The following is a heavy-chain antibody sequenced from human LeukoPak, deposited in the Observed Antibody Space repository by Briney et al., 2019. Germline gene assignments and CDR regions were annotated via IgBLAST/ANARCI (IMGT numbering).Heavy chain of an antibody. V-gene: IGHV3-23*01. D-gene: IGHD2-2*01. Sequence: GGSLRLSCAASGFTFSSYAMSWVRQAPGKGLEWVSAISGSGSSTYYADPVKGRFTISRDNSKNTLYLQMNSLRAEDTAVYYCAKGVGYCSSTSCYPLGWFDPWGQGTLVTVSS. CDR3: AKGVGYCSSTSCYPLGWFDP. CDR2: ISGSGSST. J-gene: IGHJ5*02. CDR1: GFTFSSYA.